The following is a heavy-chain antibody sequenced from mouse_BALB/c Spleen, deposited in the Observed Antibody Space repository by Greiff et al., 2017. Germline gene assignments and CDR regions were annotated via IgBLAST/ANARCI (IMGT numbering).Heavy chain of an antibody. CDR3: AREGYYWYFDV. CDR1: GFTFSSYA. D-gene: IGHD2-2*01. V-gene: IGHV5-6-5*01. CDR2: ISSGGST. J-gene: IGHJ1*01. Sequence: EVQVVESGGGLVKPGGSLKLSCAASGFTFSSYAMSWVRQTPEKRLEWVASISSGGSTYYPDSVKGRFTISRDNARNILYLQMSSLRSEDTAMYYCAREGYYWYFDVWGAGTTVTVSS.